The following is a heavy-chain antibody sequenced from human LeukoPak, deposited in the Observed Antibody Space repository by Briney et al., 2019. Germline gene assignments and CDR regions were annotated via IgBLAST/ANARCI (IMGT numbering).Heavy chain of an antibody. V-gene: IGHV3-23*01. Sequence: GGSLRLSCAASGFTFSSYAMTWVRQAPGKGLEWVSVISGSGGGTYYADSVKGRFTISRDNSKNTLYLQMNSLRADDTAVYYCAKNFGGSYGWTFDYWGQGTLATVSS. J-gene: IGHJ4*02. D-gene: IGHD3-10*01. CDR1: GFTFSSYA. CDR2: ISGSGGGT. CDR3: AKNFGGSYGWTFDY.